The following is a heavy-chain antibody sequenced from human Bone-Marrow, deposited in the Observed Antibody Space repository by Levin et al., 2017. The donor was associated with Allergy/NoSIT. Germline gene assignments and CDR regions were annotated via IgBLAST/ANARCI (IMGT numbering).Heavy chain of an antibody. CDR1: GFTFSSYG. CDR2: IWYDGSNK. J-gene: IGHJ4*02. V-gene: IGHV3-33*01. CDR3: ARDTALHRWSVETFDY. Sequence: GGSLRLSCAASGFTFSSYGMHWVRQAPGKGLEWVAVIWYDGSNKYYADSVKGRFTISRDNSKNTLYLQMNSLRAEDTAVYYCARDTALHRWSVETFDYWGQGTLVTVSS. D-gene: IGHD4-23*01.